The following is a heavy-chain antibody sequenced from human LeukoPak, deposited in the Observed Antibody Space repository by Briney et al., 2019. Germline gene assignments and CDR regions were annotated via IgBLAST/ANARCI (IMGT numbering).Heavy chain of an antibody. Sequence: GGSLRLSCAASGFTFSSYWMSWVRQAPGKGLEWVANIKQDGSEKYYVDSVKGRFTVPRDNAKNSLYLQMNSLRAEDTAVYYCARDVRLLALDYWGQGTLVTVSS. CDR2: IKQDGSEK. J-gene: IGHJ4*02. CDR1: GFTFSSYW. CDR3: ARDVRLLALDY. D-gene: IGHD2-15*01. V-gene: IGHV3-7*01.